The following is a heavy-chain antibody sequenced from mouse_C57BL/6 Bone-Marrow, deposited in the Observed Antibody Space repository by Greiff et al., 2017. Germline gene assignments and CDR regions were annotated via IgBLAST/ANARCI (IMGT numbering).Heavy chain of an antibody. V-gene: IGHV1-52*01. J-gene: IGHJ2*01. CDR1: GYTFTSYW. Sequence: QVQLQQPGAELVRPGSSVKLSCKASGYTFTSYWMHWVKQRPIQGLEWIGNIDPSDSETLYNQKFKDKATLTVDKSSSTAYMQLSSLTSEDSAVYYCARSAPNWDFDYWGQGTTLTVSS. CDR3: ARSAPNWDFDY. D-gene: IGHD4-1*01. CDR2: IDPSDSET.